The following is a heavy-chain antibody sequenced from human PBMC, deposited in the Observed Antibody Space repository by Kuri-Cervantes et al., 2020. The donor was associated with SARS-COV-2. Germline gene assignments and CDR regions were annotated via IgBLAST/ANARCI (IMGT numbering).Heavy chain of an antibody. CDR1: GFTFSSYW. D-gene: IGHD3-3*01. V-gene: IGHV3-7*01. J-gene: IGHJ4*02. CDR3: ARVRWDFWSGYSYYFDY. Sequence: GESLKISCAASGFTFSSYWMSWVHQAPGKGLEWVANIKQDGSEKYYVDSVKGRFTISRDNAKNSLYLQMNSLRAEDTAVYYCARVRWDFWSGYSYYFDYWGQGTLVTVSS. CDR2: IKQDGSEK.